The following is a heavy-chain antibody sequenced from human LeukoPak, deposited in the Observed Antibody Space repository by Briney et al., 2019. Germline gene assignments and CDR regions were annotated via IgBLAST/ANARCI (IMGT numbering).Heavy chain of an antibody. J-gene: IGHJ6*03. CDR3: ARVKVWGLHYYYYMDV. CDR1: GFTFSSYA. V-gene: IGHV3-23*01. D-gene: IGHD1-14*01. Sequence: GGSLRLSCAASGFTFSSYAMSWVRQAPGKGLEWVSAISGSGGSTYYADSVKGRFTISRDNAKNSLYLQMNSLRAEDTAVYYCARVKVWGLHYYYYMDVWGKGTTVTVSS. CDR2: ISGSGGST.